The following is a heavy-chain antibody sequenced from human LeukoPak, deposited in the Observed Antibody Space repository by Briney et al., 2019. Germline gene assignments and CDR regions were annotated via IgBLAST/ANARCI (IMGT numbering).Heavy chain of an antibody. CDR3: AKNPPHPDWNYGWSWFDP. D-gene: IGHD1-7*01. J-gene: IGHJ5*02. CDR1: GFTFSSYA. Sequence: GSLRLSCAASGFTFSSYAMSWVRQAPGKGLEWVSAIRGSGGSTYYADSVKGRFTISRDNSKNTLYLQMNSLRAEDTAVYYCAKNPPHPDWNYGWSWFDPWGQGTLVTVSS. CDR2: IRGSGGST. V-gene: IGHV3-23*01.